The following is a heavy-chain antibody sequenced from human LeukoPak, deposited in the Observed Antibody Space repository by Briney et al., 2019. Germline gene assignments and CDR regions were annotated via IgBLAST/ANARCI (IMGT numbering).Heavy chain of an antibody. CDR1: GGTFSSYA. V-gene: IGHV1-69*01. CDR2: IIPIFGTA. CDR3: AIYLGEATMRYEAFDI. J-gene: IGHJ3*02. D-gene: IGHD2-2*01. Sequence: ASVKVSCKASGGTFSSYAISWVRQAPGQGLEWMGGIIPIFGTANYAQKFQGRVTITADESTSTAYMEVGSLRSEDTAVYYCAIYLGEATMRYEAFDIWGQGTMVTVSS.